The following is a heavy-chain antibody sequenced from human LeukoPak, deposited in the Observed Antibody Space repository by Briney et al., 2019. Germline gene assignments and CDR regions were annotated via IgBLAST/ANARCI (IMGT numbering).Heavy chain of an antibody. CDR2: INHSGST. Sequence: PSETLSLTCAVYGGSFSGYYWSWIRQPPGKGLEWIGEINHSGSTNYNPSLKSRVTISVDTSKNQFSLKLSSVTAADTAVYYCAAWGNPPYYYDSSGYCFDYWGQGTLVTVSS. CDR1: GGSFSGYY. J-gene: IGHJ4*02. CDR3: AAWGNPPYYYDSSGYCFDY. V-gene: IGHV4-34*01. D-gene: IGHD3-22*01.